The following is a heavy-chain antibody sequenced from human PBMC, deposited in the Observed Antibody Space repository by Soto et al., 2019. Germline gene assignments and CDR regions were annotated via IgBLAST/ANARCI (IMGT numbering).Heavy chain of an antibody. D-gene: IGHD3-16*01. CDR1: GYTFTSYD. V-gene: IGHV1-8*01. CDR3: ARVGRSSCYYPGIDV. Sequence: QVQLVQSGAEVKKPGASVKVSCKASGYTFTSYDINWVRQATGQGLEWMGWMNPNSGNTGYAQKFQGRVTMTRNTSMITANTKLSSHRSEGTPVYYYARVGRSSCYYPGIDVWGQGTTVTVSS. CDR2: MNPNSGNT. J-gene: IGHJ6*02.